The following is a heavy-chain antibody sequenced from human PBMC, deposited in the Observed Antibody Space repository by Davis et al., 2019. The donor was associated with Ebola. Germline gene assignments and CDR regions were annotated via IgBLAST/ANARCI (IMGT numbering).Heavy chain of an antibody. CDR3: ARIVAGLYYYGMDV. V-gene: IGHV3-23*01. J-gene: IGHJ6*04. D-gene: IGHD2/OR15-2a*01. CDR1: GFTFSSYA. CDR2: ISGSGGST. Sequence: GESLKISCAASGFTFSSYAMSWVRQAPGKGLEWVSAISGSGGSTYYADSAKGRFTISRDNAKNSLYLQMNSLRAEDTAVYYCARIVAGLYYYGMDVWGKGTTVTVSS.